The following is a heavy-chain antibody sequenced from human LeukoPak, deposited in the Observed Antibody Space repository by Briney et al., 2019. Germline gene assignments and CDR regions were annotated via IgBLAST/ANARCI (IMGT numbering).Heavy chain of an antibody. V-gene: IGHV1-69*02. D-gene: IGHD3-3*02. Sequence: SVKVSCKASRGTFSSYTISWVRQAPGQGLEWMGRIIPILGIANYAQKFQGRVTITADKSTSTAYMELSSLRSEDTAVYYCARVYIFGVGNWFDPWGQGTLVTVSS. CDR3: ARVYIFGVGNWFDP. CDR2: IIPILGIA. J-gene: IGHJ5*02. CDR1: RGTFSSYT.